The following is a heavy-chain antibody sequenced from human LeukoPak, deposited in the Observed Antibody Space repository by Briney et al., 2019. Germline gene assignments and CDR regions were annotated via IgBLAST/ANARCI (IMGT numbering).Heavy chain of an antibody. CDR2: IDPSDSYT. CDR1: GYSFIGYW. D-gene: IGHD2/OR15-2a*01. V-gene: IGHV5-10-1*01. Sequence: GKSLKISCKGSGYSFIGYWISWVRQMPGKGLEWMGRIDPSDSYTTYSPSFQGHVTISTDKSISTAYLQWHSLKASDTAVYFCARHRAEYYFDYWGQGTLVTVPS. J-gene: IGHJ4*02. CDR3: ARHRAEYYFDY.